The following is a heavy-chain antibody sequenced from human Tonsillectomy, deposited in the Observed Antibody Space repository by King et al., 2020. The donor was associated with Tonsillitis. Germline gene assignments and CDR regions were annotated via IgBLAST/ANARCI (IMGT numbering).Heavy chain of an antibody. J-gene: IGHJ3*02. Sequence: VQLVESGGGLVQPGGSLRLSCAASGFTFSSYAMSWVRQAPGKGLEWVSAISGSGGSTYYADSVKGRFTISRDNSKNTLYLQMNSLRAEDTAVYYCAKDKRGGYDSSGYGPGAFDIWGQGTMVTVSS. V-gene: IGHV3-23*04. CDR1: GFTFSSYA. D-gene: IGHD3-22*01. CDR2: ISGSGGST. CDR3: AKDKRGGYDSSGYGPGAFDI.